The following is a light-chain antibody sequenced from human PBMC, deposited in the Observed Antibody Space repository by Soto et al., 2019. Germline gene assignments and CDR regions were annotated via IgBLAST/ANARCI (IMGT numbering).Light chain of an antibody. Sequence: EIVMTQSPATLSVSPGERATLSCRASQSVSSNLAWYQQKPGQTPRLLIYDASSRATGIPARFSGSGSGTDFTPTINSLQSEDFAVYYCQQYNNWPLTFGGGTNVEIK. J-gene: IGKJ4*01. CDR2: DAS. CDR1: QSVSSN. V-gene: IGKV3-15*01. CDR3: QQYNNWPLT.